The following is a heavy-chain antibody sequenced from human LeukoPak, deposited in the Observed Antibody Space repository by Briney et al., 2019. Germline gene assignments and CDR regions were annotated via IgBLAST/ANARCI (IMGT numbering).Heavy chain of an antibody. CDR1: GYTFTGYY. V-gene: IGHV1-2*06. CDR3: AREAAAGKSVYYYMDV. J-gene: IGHJ6*03. CDR2: INPNSGGT. D-gene: IGHD6-13*01. Sequence: GASVKVSCKASGYTFTGYYMHWVRQAPGQGREWMGRINPNSGGTNYAQKFQGRVTMTRDTSISTAYMELSRLRSDDTAVYYCAREAAAGKSVYYYMDVWGKGTTVTVSS.